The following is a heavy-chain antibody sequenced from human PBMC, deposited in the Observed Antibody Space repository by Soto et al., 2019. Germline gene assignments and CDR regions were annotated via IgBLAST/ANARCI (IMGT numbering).Heavy chain of an antibody. D-gene: IGHD2-8*01. CDR3: AGEYCANGVCYAYFDY. V-gene: IGHV3-23*01. J-gene: IGHJ4*02. Sequence: VGSLRLSCAASGFTFSSYAMSWVRQAPGKGLDWVSAIRGSGGSTYYADSVKGRFTISRDNSKNTLYLQMNSLRAEDTAVYYCAGEYCANGVCYAYFDYWGQGALVTVSS. CDR2: IRGSGGST. CDR1: GFTFSSYA.